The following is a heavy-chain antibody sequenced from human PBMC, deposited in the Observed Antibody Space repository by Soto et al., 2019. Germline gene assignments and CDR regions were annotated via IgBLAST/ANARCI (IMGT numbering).Heavy chain of an antibody. J-gene: IGHJ4*02. V-gene: IGHV3-74*01. Sequence: GGSLRLSCAASQFTWMHWVRQVPGKGLVWVSRIKSDGSSANYADFVEGRFTISRDSAKNTVYLQMNSLRVEDTAVYYCARNPGSLYGYFDYWGQGVPVTVSS. CDR3: ARNPGSLYGYFDY. CDR2: IKSDGSSA. D-gene: IGHD2-8*01. CDR1: QFTW.